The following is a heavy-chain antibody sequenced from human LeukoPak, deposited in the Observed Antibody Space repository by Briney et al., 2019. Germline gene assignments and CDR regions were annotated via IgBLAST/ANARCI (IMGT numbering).Heavy chain of an antibody. CDR3: ARQLAAGNDGFEA. D-gene: IGHD6-19*01. V-gene: IGHV4-39*01. CDR2: IYYNEDT. CDR1: GVSIYSSTYY. Sequence: PSETLSLTCSVSGVSIYSSTYYWAWIRQPPGKGLEFIGSIYYNEDTFHNPSLKSRLTISVDTSANLFSLRLTSVTAADTATYYGARQLAAGNDGFEAWGPGTVVTVSS. J-gene: IGHJ3*01.